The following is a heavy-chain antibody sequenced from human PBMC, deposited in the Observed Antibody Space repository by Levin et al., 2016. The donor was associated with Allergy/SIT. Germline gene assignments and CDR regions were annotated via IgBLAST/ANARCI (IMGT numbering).Heavy chain of an antibody. CDR3: AGARDCGGGSCYSLHYSGLDV. D-gene: IGHD2-15*01. Sequence: GGSLRLSCAASGFSFSTYTMYWVRQAPGKGLEWVSTITGRSEHTYYADSVKGRFTISRDNAKNSLYLQMDSLRAEDTAMYYCAGARDCGGGSCYSLHYSGLDVWGPGTTVAVSS. J-gene: IGHJ6*02. V-gene: IGHV3-21*01. CDR2: ITGRSEHT. CDR1: GFSFSTYT.